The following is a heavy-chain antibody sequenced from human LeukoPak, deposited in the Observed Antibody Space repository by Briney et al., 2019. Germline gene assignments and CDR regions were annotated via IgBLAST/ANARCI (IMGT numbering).Heavy chain of an antibody. D-gene: IGHD1-1*01. CDR2: IYYSGST. CDR1: GGSISSYY. Sequence: PSETLSLTCTVSGGSISSYYWSWIRQPPGKGLEWIGYIYYSGSTNYNPSLKSRVTISVDTSKNQFSLKLNSVTAADTAVYHCARDPRRKTGLFFFGHWGQGTLVTVSS. V-gene: IGHV4-59*01. CDR3: ARDPRRKTGLFFFGH. J-gene: IGHJ4*02.